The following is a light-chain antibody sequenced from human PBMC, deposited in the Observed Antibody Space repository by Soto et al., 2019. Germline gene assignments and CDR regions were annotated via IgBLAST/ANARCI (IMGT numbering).Light chain of an antibody. Sequence: EVVLTQSPATLSMSPGERATLSCRASQTVGSNLAWYQHKPGQAPRLLISGASTRATGVPARFGGSGSGTEFALTITGLQSEDFTVYFCQQYNTRPQTFGQGTKVEIK. CDR2: GAS. J-gene: IGKJ1*01. CDR1: QTVGSN. CDR3: QQYNTRPQT. V-gene: IGKV3-15*01.